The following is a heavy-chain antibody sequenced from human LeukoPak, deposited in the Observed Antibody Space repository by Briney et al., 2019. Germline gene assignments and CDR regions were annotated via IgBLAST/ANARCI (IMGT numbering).Heavy chain of an antibody. CDR1: GFTFSDYY. V-gene: IGHV3-30*03. J-gene: IGHJ6*03. CDR2: ISYDGSNK. Sequence: GGSLRLSCAASGFTFSDYYMSWIRQAPGKGLEWVAVISYDGSNKYYADSVKGRFTISRDNSKNTLYLQMNSLRAEDTAVYYCARGGQRFWSGYRYYYYMDVWGKGTTVTVSS. D-gene: IGHD3-3*01. CDR3: ARGGQRFWSGYRYYYYMDV.